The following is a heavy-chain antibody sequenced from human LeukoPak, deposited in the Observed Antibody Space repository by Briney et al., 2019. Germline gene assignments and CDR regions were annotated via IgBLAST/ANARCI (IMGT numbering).Heavy chain of an antibody. D-gene: IGHD6-13*01. V-gene: IGHV3-21*01. Sequence: PGGSLRLSCAASGFTFSSYSMNWVRQAPGKGLEWVSSISSSSSYIYYADSVKGRFTISRDNAKNSLYLQMNSLRAEDTAVYYCARKGIAAVKFDPWGQGTLVTVSS. CDR2: ISSSSSYI. J-gene: IGHJ5*02. CDR3: ARKGIAAVKFDP. CDR1: GFTFSSYS.